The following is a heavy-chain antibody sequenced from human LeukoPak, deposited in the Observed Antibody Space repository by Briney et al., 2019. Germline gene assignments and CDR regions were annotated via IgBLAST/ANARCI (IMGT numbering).Heavy chain of an antibody. V-gene: IGHV1-18*01. D-gene: IGHD3-10*01. CDR3: ASNLVYGSGSYYGYYYYYMDV. CDR2: ISAYNGNT. J-gene: IGHJ6*03. Sequence: ASVKVSCKASGYTFTSYGISWVRQAPGQGLEWMGWISAYNGNTNYAQKLQGRVTMTTDTSTSTAYMELSSLRSEDTAVYYCASNLVYGSGSYYGYYYYYMDVWGKGTTVTISS. CDR1: GYTFTSYG.